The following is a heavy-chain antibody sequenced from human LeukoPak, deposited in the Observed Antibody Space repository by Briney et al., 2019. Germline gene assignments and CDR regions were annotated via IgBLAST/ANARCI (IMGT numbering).Heavy chain of an antibody. CDR2: INSYSGNT. J-gene: IGHJ4*02. D-gene: IGHD1-26*01. CDR3: ARDRSGGTYYVY. V-gene: IGHV1-18*01. CDR1: GYTFTSYG. Sequence: ASVKVSCKASGYTFTSYGISWLRQATGQGLEWMGWINSYSGNTNYAQKFQGRVTMTTDTSTTTVYMELRSLTSDDTAVYYCARDRSGGTYYVYWGQGTLVTVSS.